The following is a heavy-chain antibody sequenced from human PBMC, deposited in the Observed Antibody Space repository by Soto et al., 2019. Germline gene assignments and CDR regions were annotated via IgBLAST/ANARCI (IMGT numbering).Heavy chain of an antibody. J-gene: IGHJ6*03. CDR2: IGGSGANT. D-gene: IGHD2-2*01. CDR3: AKGSSSTQYLNYYFYHMDV. CDR1: GLTFPSYA. Sequence: LLESGGGLVQPGGSLRLSCAASGLTFPSYAMNWVRQAPGKGLEWVSAIGGSGANTYYADSVKGRFTISGDNSKNTVYLQMNSLRAEDTAVYYCAKGSSSTQYLNYYFYHMDVWGKGTTVSVSS. V-gene: IGHV3-23*01.